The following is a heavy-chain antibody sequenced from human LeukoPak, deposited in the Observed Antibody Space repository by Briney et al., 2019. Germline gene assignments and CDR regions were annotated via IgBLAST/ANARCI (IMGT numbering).Heavy chain of an antibody. CDR3: ARVGSRGWLDY. D-gene: IGHD6-19*01. V-gene: IGHV3-21*01. Sequence: PGGSLRLSGAASGFTFSSNSMNWVRQAPGKGLEWVSSISSSSIYIYYADSVKGRLTISRDNAKNSLYLQMNSLRVEDTAVYYSARVGSRGWLDYWGQGTLVTVSS. CDR2: ISSSSIYI. J-gene: IGHJ4*02. CDR1: GFTFSSNS.